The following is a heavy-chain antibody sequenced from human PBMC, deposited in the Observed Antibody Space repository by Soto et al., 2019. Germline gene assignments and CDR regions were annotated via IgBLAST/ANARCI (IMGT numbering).Heavy chain of an antibody. CDR3: ARLRYYYGSQGFDT. V-gene: IGHV4-59*08. CDR2: INYSGST. D-gene: IGHD3-10*01. CDR1: GGSISSYY. Sequence: SETLSLTCTVSGGSISSYYLSWIRQTPGKGLEWIGYINYSGSTNYNPSLKSRVTISVDTSKNQFSLKLSSVTAADTAVYYCARLRYYYGSQGFDTWGQGTLVTVCS. J-gene: IGHJ5*02.